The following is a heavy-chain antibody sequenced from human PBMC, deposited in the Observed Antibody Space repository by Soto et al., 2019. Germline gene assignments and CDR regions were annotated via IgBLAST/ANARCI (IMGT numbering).Heavy chain of an antibody. CDR2: INHSGST. CDR3: ARRSAAGP. V-gene: IGHV4-34*01. J-gene: IGHJ5*02. Sequence: QVQLQQWGAGLLKPSETLSLTCAVYGGSFSGYYWSWIRQPPGKGLEWIGEINHSGSTNYNPSLXSXVXTSVDTSKNPFSLKLSSVTAADPAVYYCARRSAAGPWGQGTLVTVSS. CDR1: GGSFSGYY. D-gene: IGHD6-25*01.